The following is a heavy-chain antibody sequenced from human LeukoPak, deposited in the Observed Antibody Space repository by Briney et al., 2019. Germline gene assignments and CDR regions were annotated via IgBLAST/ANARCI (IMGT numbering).Heavy chain of an antibody. CDR3: AKVGRWWQQLVCHFDY. J-gene: IGHJ4*02. V-gene: IGHV4-59*01. D-gene: IGHD6-13*01. CDR2: IYYSGST. Sequence: SETLSLTCTVSGGSISSYYWSWIRQPPGKGLEWIGYIYYSGSTNYNPSLKSRVTISVDTSKNQFSLKLSSVTAADTAVYYCAKVGRWWQQLVCHFDYWGQGTLVTVSS. CDR1: GGSISSYY.